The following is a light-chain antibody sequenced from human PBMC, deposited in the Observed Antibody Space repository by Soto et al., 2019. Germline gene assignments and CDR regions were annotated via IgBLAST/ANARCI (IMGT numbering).Light chain of an antibody. CDR3: RQALQTPWT. J-gene: IGKJ1*01. CDR2: LGS. V-gene: IGKV2-28*01. Sequence: DIVMTQSPLSLPVTPGEPASISCRSSQSLLHSDGYNYLDWYLQKPGQSPQLLIYLGSNRASGVPDRCSGSGGGTDFTLKISRGEAEDDGVYYCRQALQTPWTFGQGTKVEIK. CDR1: QSLLHSDGYNY.